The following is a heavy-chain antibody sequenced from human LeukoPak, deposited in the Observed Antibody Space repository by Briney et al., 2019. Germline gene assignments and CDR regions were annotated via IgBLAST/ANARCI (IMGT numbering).Heavy chain of an antibody. D-gene: IGHD3-10*01. Sequence: GGSLRLSCAASGFTFSSYSMNWVRQAPGKGLEWVSSISSSSSYIYYADSVKGRFTISRDNAKNSLYLQMNSLRAEDTAVYYCARDKPQPMVRGVIDYWGQGTLVTVSS. CDR2: ISSSSSYI. J-gene: IGHJ4*02. CDR3: ARDKPQPMVRGVIDY. CDR1: GFTFSSYS. V-gene: IGHV3-21*01.